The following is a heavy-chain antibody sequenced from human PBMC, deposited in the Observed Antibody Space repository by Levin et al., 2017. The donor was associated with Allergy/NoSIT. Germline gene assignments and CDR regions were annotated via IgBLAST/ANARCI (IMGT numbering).Heavy chain of an antibody. Sequence: SETLSLTCAISGDSVSSNSAAWNWIRQSPSRGLEWLGRTYYRSKWYNDYVVSVKSRITINPETSKNQISLQLNSVTPEDTAVYYCARGYGNGFDYWGQGTLVTVSS. CDR3: ARGYGNGFDY. V-gene: IGHV6-1*01. D-gene: IGHD5-18*01. J-gene: IGHJ4*02. CDR1: GDSVSSNSAA. CDR2: TYYRSKWYN.